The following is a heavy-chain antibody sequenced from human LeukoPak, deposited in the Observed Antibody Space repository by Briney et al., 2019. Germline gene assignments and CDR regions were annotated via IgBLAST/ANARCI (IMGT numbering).Heavy chain of an antibody. D-gene: IGHD2-15*01. CDR1: GFTFGDYA. J-gene: IGHJ4*02. V-gene: IGHV3-49*04. Sequence: GGSLRLSCTASGFTFGDYAMSWVRQAPGKGLEWVGFIRSKAYGGTTEHAASVKGRFTISRDDSKSIAYLQMNSLKTEDTAVYYCTRAPGYCSGGSCGYYFDYWGQGTLVTVSS. CDR2: IRSKAYGGTT. CDR3: TRAPGYCSGGSCGYYFDY.